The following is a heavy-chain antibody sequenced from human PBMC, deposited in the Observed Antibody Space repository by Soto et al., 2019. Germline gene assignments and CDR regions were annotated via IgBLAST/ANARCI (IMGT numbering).Heavy chain of an antibody. CDR3: TTDGLRFLEGLPFCY. CDR2: IKSKTDGGTT. V-gene: IGHV3-15*01. Sequence: PGGSLRLSCAASGSTFSNAWMSWVRQAPGKGLEWVGRIKSKTDGGTTDYAAPVKGRFTISRDDSKNTLYLQMNSLKTEDTAVYYWTTDGLRFLEGLPFCYWGQGTLVTVSS. J-gene: IGHJ4*02. CDR1: GSTFSNAW. D-gene: IGHD3-3*01.